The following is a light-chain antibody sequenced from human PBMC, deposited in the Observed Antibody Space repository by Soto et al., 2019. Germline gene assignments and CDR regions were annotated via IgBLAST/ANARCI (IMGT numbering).Light chain of an antibody. CDR2: AAS. Sequence: AIQMTQFPSSLSASVGDRVTITCRASQDIRSDLGWYQQRPGKAPKVLIYAASSLQSGVPSRFSGSGSGTDFTLTISSLQPEDFATYHCLQDYNYPLTFGGGTKVEIK. J-gene: IGKJ4*01. CDR1: QDIRSD. CDR3: LQDYNYPLT. V-gene: IGKV1-6*01.